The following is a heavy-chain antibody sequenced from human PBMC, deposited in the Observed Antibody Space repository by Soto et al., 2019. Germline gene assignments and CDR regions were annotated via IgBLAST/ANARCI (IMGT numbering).Heavy chain of an antibody. CDR1: GYTFTSYA. CDR3: ARSGFDP. CDR2: INAANGDT. V-gene: IGHV1-3*05. Sequence: QVQLVQSGAEEKKPGASVKVSCKASGYTFTSYAMHWVRQAPGQRLEWMGWINAANGDTKYSQKFQGRVTITRDTSASTAYMELSSLRSEDTAVCYCARSGFDPWGQGTLVTVSS. J-gene: IGHJ5*02.